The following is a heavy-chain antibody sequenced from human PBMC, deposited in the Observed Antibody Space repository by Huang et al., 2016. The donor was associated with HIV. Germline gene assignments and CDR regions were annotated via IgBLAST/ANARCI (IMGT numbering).Heavy chain of an antibody. J-gene: IGHJ2*01. CDR1: GGSVSGHY. CDR2: INDNGYT. Sequence: QVQLQQWGAGLLKPSETLSLTCAVYGGSVSGHYWSWIRQPPGKGMEWIAEINDNGYTNDNPSLKSLVTISVHTSRNQFSLKLNSVTAADAAVYYCARASWYEPRSWYFGLWGRGTLVTVSS. CDR3: ARASWYEPRSWYFGL. V-gene: IGHV4-34*01. D-gene: IGHD6-13*01.